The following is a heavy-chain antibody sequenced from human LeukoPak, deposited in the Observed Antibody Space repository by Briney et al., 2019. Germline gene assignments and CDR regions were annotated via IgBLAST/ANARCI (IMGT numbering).Heavy chain of an antibody. J-gene: IGHJ4*02. Sequence: ASVKVSCKASVYTFTGYYLHWVRQAPGQGLERMGWINPNSGDTNYAQKFQGRVPMTRDTSINTAYMELSRLRSDDTAVYHCARDLTMFVVVLGYWGQGTLVTVSS. CDR3: ARDLTMFVVVLGY. D-gene: IGHD3-10*02. CDR2: INPNSGDT. V-gene: IGHV1-2*02. CDR1: VYTFTGYY.